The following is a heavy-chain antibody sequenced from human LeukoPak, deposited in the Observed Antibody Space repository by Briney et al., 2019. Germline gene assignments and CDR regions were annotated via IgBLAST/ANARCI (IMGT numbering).Heavy chain of an antibody. V-gene: IGHV4-38-2*02. CDR1: GYSISSGYY. CDR3: ARVRIVGATDAFDI. D-gene: IGHD1-26*01. J-gene: IGHJ3*02. CDR2: IYHSGST. Sequence: PSETLSLTCTVSGYSISSGYYWGWIRQPPGGGLEWIGSIYHSGSTYYNPSLKSRVTISVDTSKNQFSLKLSSVTAVDTAVYYCARVRIVGATDAFDIWGQGTMVTVSS.